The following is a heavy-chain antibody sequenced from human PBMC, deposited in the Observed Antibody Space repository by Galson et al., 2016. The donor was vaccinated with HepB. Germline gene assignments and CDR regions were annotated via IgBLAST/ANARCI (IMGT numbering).Heavy chain of an antibody. J-gene: IGHJ4*02. V-gene: IGHV5-10-1*01. D-gene: IGHD2-21*01. CDR2: INPSDSYT. Sequence: QSGAEVKKSGESLRISCKGSGYSFTGHWISWVRQMPGTGLEWMGTINPSDSYTNYSPSFQGHVTISTDKSISTAYLQWSSLKASDTAMYYCARHMSRSFDYWGQGTLVTVSS. CDR3: ARHMSRSFDY. CDR1: GYSFTGHW.